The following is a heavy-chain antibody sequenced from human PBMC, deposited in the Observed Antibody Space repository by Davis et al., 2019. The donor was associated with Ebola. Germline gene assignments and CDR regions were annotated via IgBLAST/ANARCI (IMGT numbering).Heavy chain of an antibody. D-gene: IGHD6-19*01. Sequence: PGGSLRLSCAASGFTFSNYAMTWARQAPGKGLEWVSAVTSSGGGTYYADSVKGRFTISRDNSKNTLYLQVTSLRVDDTAIYYCAKGGSGWPSDYSYGMGVWGKGTTVTVSS. CDR1: GFTFSNYA. V-gene: IGHV3-23*01. CDR3: AKGGSGWPSDYSYGMGV. CDR2: VTSSGGGT. J-gene: IGHJ6*04.